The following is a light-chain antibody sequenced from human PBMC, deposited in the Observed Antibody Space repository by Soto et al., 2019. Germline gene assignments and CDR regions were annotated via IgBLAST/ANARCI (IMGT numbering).Light chain of an antibody. CDR3: SSYTNTGTLM. Sequence: QSALTQPASVSGSPGQSITISCTGTSSDVGAYNLVSWYQQHPGRAPKLFIFDVSDRPSGVSTRFSGSKSGNTASLTISGLQAEDEAFYYCSSYTNTGTLMFGGGTKLTVL. J-gene: IGLJ3*02. V-gene: IGLV2-14*02. CDR2: DVS. CDR1: SSDVGAYNL.